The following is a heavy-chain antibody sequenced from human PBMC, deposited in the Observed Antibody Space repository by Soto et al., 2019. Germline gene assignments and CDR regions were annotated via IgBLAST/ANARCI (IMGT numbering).Heavy chain of an antibody. D-gene: IGHD6-19*01. V-gene: IGHV5-51*01. CDR2: IYPGDSDT. CDR1: GYSFTSYW. CDR3: ARRVVSVAGTGDAFDI. Sequence: PGESLKISCKGSGYSFTSYWIGWVRQMPGKGLEWMGIIYPGDSDTRYSPSFQGQVTISADKSISTAYLQWSSLKASDTAMYYCARRVVSVAGTGDAFDIWGQGTMVTVSS. J-gene: IGHJ3*02.